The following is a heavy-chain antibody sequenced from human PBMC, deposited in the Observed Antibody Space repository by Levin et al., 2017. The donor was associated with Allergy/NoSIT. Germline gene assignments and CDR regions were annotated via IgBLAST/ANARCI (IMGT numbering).Heavy chain of an antibody. J-gene: IGHJ4*02. CDR1: GFTFSSYG. D-gene: IGHD6-19*01. CDR3: AKSRSPRQWLVIQFDY. Sequence: PGGSLRLSCAASGFTFSSYGMHWVRQAPGKGLEWVAVISYDGSNKYYADSVKGRFTISRDNSKNTLYLQMNSLRAEDTAVYYCAKSRSPRQWLVIQFDYWGQGTLVTVSS. CDR2: ISYDGSNK. V-gene: IGHV3-30*18.